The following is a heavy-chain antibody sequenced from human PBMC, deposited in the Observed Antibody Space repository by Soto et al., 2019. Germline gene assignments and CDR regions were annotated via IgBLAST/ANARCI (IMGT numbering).Heavy chain of an antibody. CDR2: IYHSGST. V-gene: IGHV4-30-2*01. CDR3: ARGYGSGSYPYYYYGMDV. J-gene: IGHJ6*02. Sequence: PSETLSLTCAVSGGSISSGGYSWSWIRQPPGKGLEWIGYIYHSGSTYYNPSLKSRVTISVDRSKNQFSLKLSSVTAADTAVYYCARGYGSGSYPYYYYGMDVWGQGTTGTVS. D-gene: IGHD3-10*01. CDR1: GGSISSGGYS.